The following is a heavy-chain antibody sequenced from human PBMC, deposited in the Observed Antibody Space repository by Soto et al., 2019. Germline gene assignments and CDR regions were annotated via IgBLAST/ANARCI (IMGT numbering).Heavy chain of an antibody. V-gene: IGHV6-1*01. CDR1: GDSVSNKGAT. Sequence: SQTLSLTCAISGDSVSNKGATWNWIRQSPSRGLEWLGRAYYRSRWDYDYAASVRGRITINPDTSKNQFSLQLNSVTPEDTAVYYCARDPPDFNSGLDYWGQGTLVTVSS. CDR2: AYYRSRWDY. J-gene: IGHJ4*02. D-gene: IGHD6-19*01. CDR3: ARDPPDFNSGLDY.